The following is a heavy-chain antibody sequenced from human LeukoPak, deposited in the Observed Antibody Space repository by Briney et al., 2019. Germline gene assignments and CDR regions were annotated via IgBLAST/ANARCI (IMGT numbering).Heavy chain of an antibody. CDR3: TKGPSGIAVAGSPKYFQH. D-gene: IGHD6-19*01. CDR1: GFTFDDYA. V-gene: IGHV3-9*01. CDR2: ISWNSGSI. J-gene: IGHJ1*01. Sequence: GGSLRLSCAASGFTFDDYAVHWVRQAPGKGLEWVSGISWNSGSIDYADSVKGRLTISRDNAKNSLYLQMNSLRAEDTALYYCTKGPSGIAVAGSPKYFQHWGQGTLVTVSS.